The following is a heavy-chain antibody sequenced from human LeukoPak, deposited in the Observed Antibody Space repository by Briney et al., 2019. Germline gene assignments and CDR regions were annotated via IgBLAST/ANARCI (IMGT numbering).Heavy chain of an antibody. V-gene: IGHV1-69*05. Sequence: GSSVKVSCKASGGTFSSHAIAWVRQAPGQGPEWMGGIIPISGTADYAHKFQGRVTITTDQSTSTAYMELSSLTSDDTAVYYCARGLQYQLLKALRYYYMDVWGKETTVTVSS. CDR1: GGTFSSHA. D-gene: IGHD2-2*01. J-gene: IGHJ6*03. CDR3: ARGLQYQLLKALRYYYMDV. CDR2: IIPISGTA.